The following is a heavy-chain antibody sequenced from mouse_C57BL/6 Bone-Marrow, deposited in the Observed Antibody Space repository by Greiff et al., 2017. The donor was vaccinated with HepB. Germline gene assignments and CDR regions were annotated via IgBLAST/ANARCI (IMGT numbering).Heavy chain of an antibody. V-gene: IGHV1-69*01. CDR1: GYTFTSYW. CDR2: IDPSDSYT. D-gene: IGHD4-1*01. Sequence: LQQPGAELVMPGASVKLSCKASGYTFTSYWMHWVKQRPGQGLEWIGEIDPSDSYTNYNQKFKGKSTLTVDKSSSTAYMQLSSLTSEDSAVYYCARLNWVYFDYWGQGTTLTVSS. J-gene: IGHJ2*01. CDR3: ARLNWVYFDY.